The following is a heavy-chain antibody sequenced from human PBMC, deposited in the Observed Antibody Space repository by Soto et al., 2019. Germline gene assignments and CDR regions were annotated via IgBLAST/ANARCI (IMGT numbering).Heavy chain of an antibody. V-gene: IGHV3-33*01. CDR1: GFTFSSYG. J-gene: IGHJ5*02. CDR3: ARDLYSYGYFILSYNWFDP. D-gene: IGHD5-18*01. Sequence: GGSLRLSCAASGFTFSSYGMHWVRQAPGKGLEWVAVIWYDGSNKYYADSVKGRFTISRDNSKNTLYLQMNSLRAEDTAVYYCARDLYSYGYFILSYNWFDPWGQGTLVTVSS. CDR2: IWYDGSNK.